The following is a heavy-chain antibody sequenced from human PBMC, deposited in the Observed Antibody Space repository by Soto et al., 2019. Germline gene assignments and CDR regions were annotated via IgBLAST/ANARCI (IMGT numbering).Heavy chain of an antibody. CDR1: GFTFSTYA. CDR3: AKDPKSGIPYYFDY. V-gene: IGHV3-23*01. CDR2: ISGGGGYI. Sequence: GGSLRLSCAASGFTFSTYAMSWVRQAPRKGLEWVSTISGGGGYIYYADSVKGRFTISRDDSKNMLYLQMNGLRAEDTAVYFCAKDPKSGIPYYFDYWGQGALVTAPQ. D-gene: IGHD6-13*01. J-gene: IGHJ4*02.